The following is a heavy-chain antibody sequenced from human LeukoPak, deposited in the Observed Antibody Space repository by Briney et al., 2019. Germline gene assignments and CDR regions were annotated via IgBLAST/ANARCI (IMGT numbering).Heavy chain of an antibody. CDR1: GFTFSSYE. Sequence: GGSLRLSCAASGFTFSSYEMNWVRQAPGKGLEWVSYISSSGSTIYYADSVKGRFTISRDNAKNSLYLQMNSLRAEDTAVYYCARDPGGYCSSTSCNYYYYMDVWGKGTTVTISS. CDR3: ARDPGGYCSSTSCNYYYYMDV. J-gene: IGHJ6*03. V-gene: IGHV3-48*03. CDR2: ISSSGSTI. D-gene: IGHD2-2*03.